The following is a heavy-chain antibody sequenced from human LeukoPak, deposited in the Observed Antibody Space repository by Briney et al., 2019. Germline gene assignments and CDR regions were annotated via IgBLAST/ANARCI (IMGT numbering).Heavy chain of an antibody. D-gene: IGHD3-9*01. J-gene: IGHJ6*02. V-gene: IGHV3-9*01. CDR3: ARDRLTGSYLLRAMDV. CDR1: GFTFDDYA. CDR2: ISWNSSRV. Sequence: PGGSLRLSCAASGFTFDDYAMHWARQDPGNGLEWVAGISWNSSRVDYADSVKGRFTISRDNAKNSLYLQMNSLRAEDTALYYCARDRLTGSYLLRAMDVWGQGTSATVSS.